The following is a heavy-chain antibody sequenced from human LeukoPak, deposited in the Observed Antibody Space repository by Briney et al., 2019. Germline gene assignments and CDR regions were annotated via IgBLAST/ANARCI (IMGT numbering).Heavy chain of an antibody. J-gene: IGHJ6*02. Sequence: ASVKVSCKASGYTFTSYYMHWVRQAPGQGLEWMGIINPSGGSTSYAQKFQGRVTMTRDTSTSTVYVELSSLRSEDTAVYYCARDWAAAGTGLYYGMDVWGQGTTVTVSS. V-gene: IGHV1-46*01. D-gene: IGHD6-13*01. CDR3: ARDWAAAGTGLYYGMDV. CDR1: GYTFTSYY. CDR2: INPSGGST.